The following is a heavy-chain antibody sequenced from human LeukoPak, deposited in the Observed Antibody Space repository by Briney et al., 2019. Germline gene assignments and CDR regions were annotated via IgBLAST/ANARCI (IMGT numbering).Heavy chain of an antibody. CDR1: GYSISSGYY. J-gene: IGHJ4*02. CDR3: ARHKAGWSGYYTVYYFDY. Sequence: SETLSLTCTVSGYSISSGYYWGWIRQPPGKGLEWIGSIYYSGSTYYNPSLKSRVTISVDTSKNQFSLKLSSVTAADTAVYYCARHKAGWSGYYTVYYFDYWGQGTLVTVSS. CDR2: IYYSGST. D-gene: IGHD3-3*01. V-gene: IGHV4-38-2*02.